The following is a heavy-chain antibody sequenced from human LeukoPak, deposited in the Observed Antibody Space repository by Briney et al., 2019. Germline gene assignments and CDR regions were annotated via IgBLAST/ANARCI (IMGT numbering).Heavy chain of an antibody. CDR2: ISSSSSYI. CDR3: ARDYGDYIRDAFDI. CDR1: GFTFSSYR. V-gene: IGHV3-21*06. J-gene: IGHJ3*02. D-gene: IGHD4-17*01. Sequence: GSLRHSCAASGFTFSSYRMNWVRQAPGKGLEWVSSISSSSSYIYYADSMKGRLTISRDNAKNSLYLQMSSLRAEDTAVYYCARDYGDYIRDAFDIWGQGTMVTVSS.